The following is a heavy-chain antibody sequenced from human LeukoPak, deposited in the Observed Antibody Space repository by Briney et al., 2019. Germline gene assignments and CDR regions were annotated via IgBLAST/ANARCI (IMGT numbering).Heavy chain of an antibody. CDR1: GGSISSGNYY. J-gene: IGHJ6*03. CDR2: IFTSGTT. V-gene: IGHV4-61*02. D-gene: IGHD5-18*01. Sequence: SETLSLTCTVSGGSISSGNYYWSWIRQPAGKGLEWIGRIFTSGTTNYNPSLKSRVTISLDTSKNQFSLRLRSVTAADTAVYYCARTEESGYNYGYFGYYYYMDVWGKGTTVTVSS. CDR3: ARTEESGYNYGYFGYYYYMDV.